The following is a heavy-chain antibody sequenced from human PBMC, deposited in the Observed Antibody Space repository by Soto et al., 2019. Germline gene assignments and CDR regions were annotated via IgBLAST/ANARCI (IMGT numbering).Heavy chain of an antibody. CDR1: GGSTSSYY. CDR3: ARRYGKNAFDI. V-gene: IGHV4-59*01. D-gene: IGHD5-18*01. J-gene: IGHJ3*02. CDR2: IYYSGST. Sequence: SETLSLTCSVSGGSTSSYYWSWIRQPPGKGLEWIGYIYYSGSTNYSPSLKSRVTISVDTSKNQFSLKLSSVTAADTAVYYCARRYGKNAFDIWGQGTMVTVSS.